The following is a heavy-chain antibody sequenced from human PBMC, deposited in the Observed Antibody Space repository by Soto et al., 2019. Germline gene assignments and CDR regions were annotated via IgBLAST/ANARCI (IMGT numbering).Heavy chain of an antibody. CDR1: GYTFSGFY. J-gene: IGHJ4*02. CDR3: RGTGVSNVDY. D-gene: IGHD2-8*01. Sequence: QVQLVQSGAEVKKPGASVKVSCRTSGYTFSGFYIHWVRQAPGQGLESMGWIYPDSGGTDYAQKFQVRVTMTRDTSISAASMMWSRLRSDDTAVYYGRGTGVSNVDYWGQGTLVTVSS. V-gene: IGHV1-2*02. CDR2: IYPDSGGT.